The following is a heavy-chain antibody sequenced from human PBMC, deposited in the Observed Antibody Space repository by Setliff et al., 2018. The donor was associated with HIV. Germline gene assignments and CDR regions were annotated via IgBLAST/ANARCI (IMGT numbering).Heavy chain of an antibody. CDR2: IIPLLGVP. D-gene: IGHD3-16*01. Sequence: SVKVSCKASGATFISNTFGWVRQAPGQGLEWMGRIIPLLGVPNYAQKFQGRVTMTADKSTSTAYMELTSLRSDDTAVYYCARDHHMGYFDFWGQGALVTVSS. CDR3: ARDHHMGYFDF. J-gene: IGHJ4*02. V-gene: IGHV1-69*04. CDR1: GATFISNT.